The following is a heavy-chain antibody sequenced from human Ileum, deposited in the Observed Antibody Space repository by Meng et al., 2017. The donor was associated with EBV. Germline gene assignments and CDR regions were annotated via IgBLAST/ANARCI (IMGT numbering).Heavy chain of an antibody. CDR2: LYFGGST. CDR1: GGSIISSDYY. Sequence: HLQESRPGQVKLSETLSLTCPFFGGSIISSDYYWGWSRRPPGKGLEWIGSLYFGGSTYSNPSLESRVTISVDTSNNQFSLKLSSVTAADTAVYYGARRGYSSGWYAYDYWGQGTLVTVSS. V-gene: IGHV4-39*01. CDR3: ARRGYSSGWYAYDY. D-gene: IGHD6-19*01. J-gene: IGHJ4*02.